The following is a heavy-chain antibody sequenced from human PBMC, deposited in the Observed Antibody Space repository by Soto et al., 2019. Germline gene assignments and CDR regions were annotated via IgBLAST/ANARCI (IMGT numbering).Heavy chain of an antibody. J-gene: IGHJ6*02. CDR1: GGSISCYY. CDR3: AALWTGFYGMDV. D-gene: IGHD3-3*01. CDR2: IYYSGST. V-gene: IGHV4-59*01. Sequence: SETLSLTSTVSGGSISCYYWSWIRQPPGKGLEWIGYIYYSGSTKYNPSLKSRITISIDTSKNQFSLKLSSVTAADTAVYYCAALWTGFYGMDVWGQGTTVTVSS.